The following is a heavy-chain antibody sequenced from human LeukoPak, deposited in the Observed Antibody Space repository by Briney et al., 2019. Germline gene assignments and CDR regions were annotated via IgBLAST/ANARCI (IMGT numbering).Heavy chain of an antibody. V-gene: IGHV1-8*01. Sequence: GASVKVSCKASGYTFTSYDINWVRQATGQGLEWMGWMNPNSGNTGYAQKFQGRVTMTRNTSISTAYMELSSLRSEDTAVYCCARGGSGWSFYYYYGMDVWGQGTTVTVSS. J-gene: IGHJ6*02. D-gene: IGHD6-19*01. CDR1: GYTFTSYD. CDR3: ARGGSGWSFYYYYGMDV. CDR2: MNPNSGNT.